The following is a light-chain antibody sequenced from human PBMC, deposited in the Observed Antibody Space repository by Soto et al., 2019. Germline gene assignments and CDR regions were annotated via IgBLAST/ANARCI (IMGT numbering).Light chain of an antibody. Sequence: EIVLTQSPDTLSLPPGERATLSCMASQSINRNLAWYQQKPGHTPRLLIYSASIGATGTPARFSGSGSGSDFTLTISSLQSEDFAVYYCQQYNKWPLTFGPGTKVDIK. CDR2: SAS. CDR1: QSINRN. V-gene: IGKV3-15*01. CDR3: QQYNKWPLT. J-gene: IGKJ3*01.